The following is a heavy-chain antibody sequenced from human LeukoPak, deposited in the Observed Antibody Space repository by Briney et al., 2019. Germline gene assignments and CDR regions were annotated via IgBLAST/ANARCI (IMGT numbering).Heavy chain of an antibody. CDR2: IKQDGSEK. CDR1: GFTFTNYA. V-gene: IGHV3-7*01. CDR3: ARGGDFWSGYPLYNWFDP. D-gene: IGHD3-3*01. Sequence: PGGSLRLSCATSGFTFTNYAMSWVRQAPGKGLEWVANIKQDGSEKYYVDSVKGRFTISRDNAKNSLYLQMNSLRAEDTAVYYCARGGDFWSGYPLYNWFDPWGQGTLVTVSS. J-gene: IGHJ5*02.